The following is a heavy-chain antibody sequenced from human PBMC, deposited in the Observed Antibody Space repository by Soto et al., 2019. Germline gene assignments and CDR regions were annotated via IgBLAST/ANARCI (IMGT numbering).Heavy chain of an antibody. V-gene: IGHV1-69*01. D-gene: IGHD3-16*02. J-gene: IGHJ6*02. CDR2: IFSIFGTA. CDR3: ASEPYDYVWGRYRHYYYGMDV. Sequence: QVQLVQSGAEVKKPGSSVKVSCKASGGTFSSYAISWVRQAPGQGLEWVEGIFSIFGTANYAQRFQGRVTITADESTRTAYMELSSLRSEDTAVYYCASEPYDYVWGRYRHYYYGMDVWGQGTTVTVSS. CDR1: GGTFSSYA.